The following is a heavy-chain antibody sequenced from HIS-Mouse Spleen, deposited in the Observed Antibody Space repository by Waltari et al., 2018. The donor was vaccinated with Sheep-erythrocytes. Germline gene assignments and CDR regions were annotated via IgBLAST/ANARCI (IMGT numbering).Heavy chain of an antibody. J-gene: IGHJ6*02. CDR2: IRSSSSYI. CDR1: GFTFSSYS. V-gene: IGHV3-21*01. CDR3: ARDQGDSGSYYYYYGMDV. D-gene: IGHD1-26*01. Sequence: EVQLVESGGGLVKPGGSLRLSCAASGFTFSSYSMNWVRQAQGKGMKWVSSIRSSSSYIYYADSVKGRFTISRDNAKNSLYLQMNSLRAEDTAVYYCARDQGDSGSYYYYYGMDVWGQGTTVTVSS.